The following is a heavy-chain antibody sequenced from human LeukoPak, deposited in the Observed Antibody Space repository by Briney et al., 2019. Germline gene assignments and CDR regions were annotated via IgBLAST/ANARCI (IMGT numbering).Heavy chain of an antibody. J-gene: IGHJ4*02. V-gene: IGHV1-2*02. CDR2: INPNSGDT. D-gene: IGHD4-17*01. CDR3: ARDLETTVYFDS. Sequence: ASVKVSCKASGYTFTGYYMHWVRQAPGQGLEWMGCINPNSGDTNYAQKFQGRVTMTRDTSISTAYMELSRLSSDDTAVYYCARDLETTVYFDSWGQGTLVTVSS. CDR1: GYTFTGYY.